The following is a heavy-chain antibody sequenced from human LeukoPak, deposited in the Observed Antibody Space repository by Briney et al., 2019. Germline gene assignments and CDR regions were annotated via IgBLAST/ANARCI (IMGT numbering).Heavy chain of an antibody. D-gene: IGHD6-13*01. CDR2: IYYSGST. Sequence: SETLSLTCTVSGGSISSYYWSWIRQPPGKGLEWIGYIYYSGSTNYNPSLKSRVTISVDTSKNQFSLKLSSVTAADTAVYYCARGLYSSSWYESHWFDPRGQGTLVTVSS. CDR3: ARGLYSSSWYESHWFDP. V-gene: IGHV4-59*01. CDR1: GGSISSYY. J-gene: IGHJ5*02.